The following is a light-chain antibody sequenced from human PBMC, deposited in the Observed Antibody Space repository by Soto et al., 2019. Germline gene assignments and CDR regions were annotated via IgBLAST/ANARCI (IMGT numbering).Light chain of an antibody. CDR3: QHYGEPPIT. CDR2: GAS. CDR1: QSVSRR. J-gene: IGKJ5*01. V-gene: IGKV3-20*01. Sequence: EIVLTQAPGTLSLSPGGRATLSCRASQSVSRRLAWYQHRPGQSPRLLISGASMRAAGVPVRFSGSGSGTDFTLTISGLEPDDVAVYYFQHYGEPPITFGLGTRLEV.